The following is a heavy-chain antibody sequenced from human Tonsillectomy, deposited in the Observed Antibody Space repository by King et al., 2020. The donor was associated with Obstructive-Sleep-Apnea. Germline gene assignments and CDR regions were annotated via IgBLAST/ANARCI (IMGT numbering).Heavy chain of an antibody. CDR2: INSDGSST. Sequence: VQLVESGGGLVQPGGSLRLSCAASGFTFSSYWMHWVRQAPGKGLVWVSRINSDGSSTSYAASVKGRFTISRDNAKNTLFLQMNSLRAEDTAVYYCARDPCGGDCYSWGDAFDIWGQGTTVTVSS. CDR1: GFTFSSYW. V-gene: IGHV3-74*01. D-gene: IGHD2-21*02. CDR3: ARDPCGGDCYSWGDAFDI. J-gene: IGHJ3*02.